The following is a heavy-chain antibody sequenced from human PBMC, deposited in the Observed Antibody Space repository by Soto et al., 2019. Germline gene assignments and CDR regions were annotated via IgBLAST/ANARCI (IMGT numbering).Heavy chain of an antibody. CDR2: INHSGST. D-gene: IGHD2-2*01. V-gene: IGHV4-34*01. Sequence: SEILSLTCAVYGGSFSGYYWSWIRQPPGKGLEWIGEINHSGSTNYNPSLKSRVTISVDTSKNQFSLKLSSVTAADTAVYYCARVGVTAATSNWFDPWGQGTLVTVSS. CDR3: ARVGVTAATSNWFDP. CDR1: GGSFSGYY. J-gene: IGHJ5*02.